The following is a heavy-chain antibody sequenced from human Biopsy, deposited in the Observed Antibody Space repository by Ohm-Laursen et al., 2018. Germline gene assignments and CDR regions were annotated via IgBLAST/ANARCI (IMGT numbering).Heavy chain of an antibody. V-gene: IGHV4-39*01. Sequence: SETLSLTCPVSGGSISNNNYYWGWIRQPPGKGLEWIGSIFYRGSTHYKPSLKSRVTISVDTSKNQFSLKLNSVTAADTAVYYRARDYDTSGYYYVSWGQGTLVTVSS. D-gene: IGHD3-22*01. CDR2: IFYRGST. J-gene: IGHJ5*02. CDR3: ARDYDTSGYYYVS. CDR1: GGSISNNNYY.